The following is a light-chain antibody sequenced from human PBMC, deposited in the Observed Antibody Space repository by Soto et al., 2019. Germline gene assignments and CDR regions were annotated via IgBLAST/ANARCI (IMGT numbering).Light chain of an antibody. Sequence: DIVMTQSPLSLPVTPGEPASISCRSSQSILHSNGYNYLDWYLQKPGQSPQLLIYLGSTRASGVPDRFSGSVSGTDFTLKISRVEAEDVGVYYCMQALQTPRTFGGGTKVEIK. CDR3: MQALQTPRT. J-gene: IGKJ4*01. CDR2: LGS. V-gene: IGKV2-28*01. CDR1: QSILHSNGYNY.